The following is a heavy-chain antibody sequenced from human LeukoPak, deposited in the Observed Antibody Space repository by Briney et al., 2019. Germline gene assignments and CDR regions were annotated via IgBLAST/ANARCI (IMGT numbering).Heavy chain of an antibody. D-gene: IGHD5-12*01. CDR2: ISAYNGNT. Sequence: ASVKVSCKASGYTFTSYGISWVRQAPGQGLEWMGWISAYNGNTNYAQKLQGRVTMTTDTSTSTAYMELRSLRSDDTAVYYCAREGAAHSFIMATIPAGYYYYGMDVWGQGTTVTVSS. J-gene: IGHJ6*02. CDR1: GYTFTSYG. CDR3: AREGAAHSFIMATIPAGYYYYGMDV. V-gene: IGHV1-18*01.